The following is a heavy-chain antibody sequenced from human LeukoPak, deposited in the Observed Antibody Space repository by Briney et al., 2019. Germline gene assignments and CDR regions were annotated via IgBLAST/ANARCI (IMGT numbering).Heavy chain of an antibody. D-gene: IGHD6-6*01. V-gene: IGHV6-1*01. Sequence: SQTLSLTCALSGGIVSRNSVGCQWSRQYRARGVKWLGRTYYRSKWHYDYAVSVTSRITFNPDTSKNQFSLKLSSVIAADTAVYYCAGGSTRPDFWGQGTLVTVSS. J-gene: IGHJ4*02. CDR1: GGIVSRNSVG. CDR3: AGGSTRPDF. CDR2: TYYRSKWHY.